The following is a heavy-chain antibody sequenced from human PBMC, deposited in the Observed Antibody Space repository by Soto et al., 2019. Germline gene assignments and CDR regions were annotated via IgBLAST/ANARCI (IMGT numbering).Heavy chain of an antibody. CDR3: ARDFVRVLDRWSGYSYGEKYFDY. D-gene: IGHD5-18*01. CDR2: IIPILGIA. CDR1: GGTFSSYT. Sequence: SVKVSCKASGGTFSSYTISWVRQAPGQGLGWMGRIIPILGIANYAQKFQGRVTITADKSTSTAYMELSSLRSEDTAVYYCARDFVRVLDRWSGYSYGEKYFDYWGQGTLVTVSS. J-gene: IGHJ4*02. V-gene: IGHV1-69*04.